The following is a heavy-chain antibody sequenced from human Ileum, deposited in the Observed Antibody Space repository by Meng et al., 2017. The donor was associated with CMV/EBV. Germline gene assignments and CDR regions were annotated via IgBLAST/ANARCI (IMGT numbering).Heavy chain of an antibody. CDR1: TFTGYY. Sequence: TFTGYYMHWVRQAPGQGLEWMGGIIPISTTANYERKFQGRLTITTDESTSTAYMELSSLRSEDTAVYYCARDPYYYDSSGDYFSFWGQGTLVTVSS. V-gene: IGHV1-69*05. CDR3: ARDPYYYDSSGDYFSF. D-gene: IGHD3-22*01. CDR2: IIPISTTA. J-gene: IGHJ4*02.